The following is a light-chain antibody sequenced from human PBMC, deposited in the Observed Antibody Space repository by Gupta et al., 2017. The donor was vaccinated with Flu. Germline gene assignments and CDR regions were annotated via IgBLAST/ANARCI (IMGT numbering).Light chain of an antibody. J-gene: IGKJ2*01. CDR2: EAS. CDR1: QDISKY. Sequence: SSLSASVGDRLTITCQARQDISKYIKGYQQKPGKAPDLLISEASHVQTGVPSRFRGTGSGTEFTFTISSLQPEDFATYYCLQYDTRPPYTFGQGT. CDR3: LQYDTRPPYT. V-gene: IGKV1-33*01.